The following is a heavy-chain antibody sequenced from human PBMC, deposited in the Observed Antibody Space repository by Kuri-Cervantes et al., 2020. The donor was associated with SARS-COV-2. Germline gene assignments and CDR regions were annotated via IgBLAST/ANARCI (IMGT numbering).Heavy chain of an antibody. D-gene: IGHD3-22*01. CDR2: IYHSGST. Sequence: GSLRLSCTVSGYSISSGYYWGWIRQPPGKGLEWIGSIYHSGSTYYNPSLKSRVTISVDTSKNQFSLKLSSVTVADTAVYYCARLWETYDSSGPGWEWGQGNLVTVSS. V-gene: IGHV4-38-2*02. CDR1: GYSISSGYY. CDR3: ARLWETYDSSGPGWE. J-gene: IGHJ4*02.